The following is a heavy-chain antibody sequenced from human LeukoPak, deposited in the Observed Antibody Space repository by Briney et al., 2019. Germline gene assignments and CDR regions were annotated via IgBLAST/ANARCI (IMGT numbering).Heavy chain of an antibody. V-gene: IGHV3-64*01. CDR3: ARGRQGAKTRYFDL. D-gene: IGHD1-26*01. J-gene: IGHJ2*01. CDR2: ISSDGGSR. CDR1: GIIFSNYA. Sequence: GGSLRLSCAASGIIFSNYAMHWVRQGPGKGLECISTISSDGGSRYYANSAKGRFTISRDNSKNTLYLQMGSLRAEDMAVYYCARGRQGAKTRYFDLWGRGTRVTVSS.